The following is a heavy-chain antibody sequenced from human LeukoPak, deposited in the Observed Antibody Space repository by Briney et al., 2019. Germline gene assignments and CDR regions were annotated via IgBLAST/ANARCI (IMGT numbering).Heavy chain of an antibody. CDR3: ARDGVVTIFGVDKDAFDI. CDR1: GFTFSNYW. V-gene: IGHV3-74*01. D-gene: IGHD3-3*01. J-gene: IGHJ3*02. CDR2: INSDGINI. Sequence: SGGSLRLSCAASGFTFSNYWMHWVRQAPGKGLVWVSRINSDGINISYADSVKGRFTISRDNSKNTLYLQMNSLRAEDTAVYYCARDGVVTIFGVDKDAFDIWGQGTMVTVSS.